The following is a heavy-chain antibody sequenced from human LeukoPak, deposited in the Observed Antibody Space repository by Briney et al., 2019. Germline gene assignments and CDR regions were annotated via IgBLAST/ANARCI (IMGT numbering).Heavy chain of an antibody. Sequence: GQSLTLSCTASGFIFRDRAMSWVRQASGKGREGVGFIRTKGLGETAEYAASVKDRFTISRGDSNNIAYLHMNSLKTEDTAVYYCSRNSGTYRGYGMDVWGQGTPVTVSS. CDR3: SRNSGTYRGYGMDV. D-gene: IGHD1-26*01. V-gene: IGHV3-49*04. J-gene: IGHJ6*02. CDR2: IRTKGLGETA. CDR1: GFIFRDRA.